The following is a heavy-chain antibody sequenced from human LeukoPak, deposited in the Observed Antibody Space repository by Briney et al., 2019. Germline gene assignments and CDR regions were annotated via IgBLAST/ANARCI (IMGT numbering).Heavy chain of an antibody. Sequence: ASVKVSCKASGYTFTSYGITWVRQAPGQGLEWMGWISAYNGNTNYAQKFQDRVTMTTDTSTSTAYMELRSLRSDDTAVYYCARIMGIAAAGVRNWFDPWGQGTLVTVSS. J-gene: IGHJ5*02. CDR1: GYTFTSYG. D-gene: IGHD6-13*01. CDR2: ISAYNGNT. CDR3: ARIMGIAAAGVRNWFDP. V-gene: IGHV1-18*01.